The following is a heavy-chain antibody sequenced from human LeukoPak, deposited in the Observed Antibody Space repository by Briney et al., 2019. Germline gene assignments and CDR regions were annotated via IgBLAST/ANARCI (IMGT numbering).Heavy chain of an antibody. D-gene: IGHD6-13*01. V-gene: IGHV4-38-2*01. CDR3: ARAAAGSRYYFDY. J-gene: IGHJ4*02. Sequence: PSETLSLTCAVSGYSISGAYYWGWIRQPPGKGLGWIGSVYHTGSTYYNPSLKSRVTMSVDTSTNQFSLKLTSVTAADTAIYYCARAAAGSRYYFDYWGQGTLVTVYS. CDR1: GYSISGAYY. CDR2: VYHTGST.